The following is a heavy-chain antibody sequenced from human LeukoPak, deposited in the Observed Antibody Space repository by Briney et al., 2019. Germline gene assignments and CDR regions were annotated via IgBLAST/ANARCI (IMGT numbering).Heavy chain of an antibody. CDR3: TRWYSSGWAFDY. CDR1: GGTISSYY. D-gene: IGHD6-19*01. CDR2: IHSSGST. V-gene: IGHV4-59*08. Sequence: SETLSLTCTVSGGTISSYYWNWIRQPPGKGLEWIGYIHSSGSTKYNPSLKSRVTISVDTSKNQFSLKLSSVTAADRAVYYCTRWYSSGWAFDYWGQGTLVTVSS. J-gene: IGHJ4*02.